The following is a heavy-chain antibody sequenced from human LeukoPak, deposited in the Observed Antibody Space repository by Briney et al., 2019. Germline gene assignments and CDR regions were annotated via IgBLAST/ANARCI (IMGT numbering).Heavy chain of an antibody. Sequence: ASVKVSCKASGYTFTSYGISWVRQAPGQGLEWMGWISAYNGNTNYAQKLQGRVTMTTDTSTSTAYMELRSLRSDDTAVYYCARDLWATVVTPMGEAFDIWGQGTMVTVSS. CDR2: ISAYNGNT. CDR3: ARDLWATVVTPMGEAFDI. CDR1: GYTFTSYG. J-gene: IGHJ3*02. D-gene: IGHD4-23*01. V-gene: IGHV1-18*01.